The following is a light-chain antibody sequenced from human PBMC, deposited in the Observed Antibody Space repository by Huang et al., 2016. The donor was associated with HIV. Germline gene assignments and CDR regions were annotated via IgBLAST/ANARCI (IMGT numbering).Light chain of an antibody. V-gene: IGKV3-15*01. Sequence: TQSPATLSVSPGERATLSCRASQGIANKLAWSQVKPGQAPRLLIFDASYRATDVPARFSGGGSDIDFTLTISDLQSEDSAVYYCQQYNRWPRTFGQGTEVEIK. CDR2: DAS. CDR3: QQYNRWPRT. J-gene: IGKJ2*01. CDR1: QGIANK.